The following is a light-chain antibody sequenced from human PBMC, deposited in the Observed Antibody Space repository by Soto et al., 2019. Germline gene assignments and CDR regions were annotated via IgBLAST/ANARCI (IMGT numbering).Light chain of an antibody. CDR2: DAS. V-gene: IGKV3-11*01. CDR1: QSVSRA. CDR3: QQRSNWPLPRT. Sequence: EIVLTQSPATMSLSPGERATLSCRASQSVSRALGWYQQKPGQAPRLLIYDASNRANGIPAWFIGSGSRTDFTLTIISLEHEDFVVYYCQQRSNWPLPRTFGGGTQVEIK. J-gene: IGKJ4*01.